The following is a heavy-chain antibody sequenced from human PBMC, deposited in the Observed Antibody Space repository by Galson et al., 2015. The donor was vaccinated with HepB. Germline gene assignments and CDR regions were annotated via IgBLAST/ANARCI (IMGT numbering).Heavy chain of an antibody. CDR3: ARGGGIGSDFNFDY. V-gene: IGHV1-24*01. J-gene: IGHJ4*02. CDR2: FDPEDGET. Sequence: SVKVSCKVSGYTLTELSMHWVRQAPGKGLEWMGGFDPEDGETIYAQKFQGRVTMTEDTSTDTAYMELSSLRSEDTAVYYCARGGGIGSDFNFDYWGQGTLVTVSS. D-gene: IGHD2-21*02. CDR1: GYTLTELS.